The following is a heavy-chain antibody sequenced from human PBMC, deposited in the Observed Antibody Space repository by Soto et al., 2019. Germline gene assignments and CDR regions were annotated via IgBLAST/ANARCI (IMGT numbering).Heavy chain of an antibody. CDR1: GFIFNDYA. CDR2: MSWNSGYI. CDR3: AKVSSSAGYLQH. Sequence: EVQLVESGGGLVQPGRSLRLSCAASGFIFNDYAMHWVRQVPGKGLEWVSGMSWNSGYIGYAESVKGRFTISRDNRKNSLYLQMNSLRSEDTALYYCAKVSSSAGYLQHWGQGTRVTVSS. V-gene: IGHV3-9*01. D-gene: IGHD6-6*01. J-gene: IGHJ1*01.